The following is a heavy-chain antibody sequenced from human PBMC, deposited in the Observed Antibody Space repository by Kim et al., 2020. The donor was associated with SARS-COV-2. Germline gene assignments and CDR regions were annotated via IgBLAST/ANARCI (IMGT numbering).Heavy chain of an antibody. Sequence: GGSLRLSCATSGFTFSAYDMNWVRQAPGKGLEWLSFITKSSTTIYYADSVKGRFTISRDNAKNSPYLQMNSLRVEDTALYYCVGASMGGAFDVWGQGTMVTVSS. CDR3: VGASMGGAFDV. CDR2: ITKSSTTI. J-gene: IGHJ3*01. V-gene: IGHV3-48*01. CDR1: GFTFSAYD. D-gene: IGHD3-16*01.